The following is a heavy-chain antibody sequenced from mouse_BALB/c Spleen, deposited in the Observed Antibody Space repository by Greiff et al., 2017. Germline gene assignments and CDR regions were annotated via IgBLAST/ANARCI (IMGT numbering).Heavy chain of an antibody. V-gene: IGHV1S132*01. CDR2: IFPGTGTT. J-gene: IGHJ4*01. CDR1: GYTFTSYW. CDR3: ARRRVDYAMDY. D-gene: IGHD1-1*02. Sequence: QVQLKESGAELVKPGASVKLSCKTSGYTFTSYWIQWVKQRPGQGLGWIGEIFPGTGTTYYNEKFKGKATLTIDTSSSTAYMQLSSLTSEDSAVYFCARRRVDYAMDYWGQGTSVTVSS.